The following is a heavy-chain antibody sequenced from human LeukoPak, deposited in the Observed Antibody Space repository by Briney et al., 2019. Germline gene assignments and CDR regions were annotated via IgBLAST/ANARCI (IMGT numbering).Heavy chain of an antibody. CDR2: IYTSGST. V-gene: IGHV4-4*09. J-gene: IGHJ4*02. CDR3: ARTYYYDSSGYYYIHYFDY. CDR1: GGSISSYY. D-gene: IGHD3-22*01. Sequence: SETLSLTCTVSGGSISSYYWSWIRQPPGKGLEWIGYIYTSGSTNYNPSLKSRVTISVDTSKNQFSLKLSSVTAADTAVYYCARTYYYDSSGYYYIHYFDYWGQGTLVTVSS.